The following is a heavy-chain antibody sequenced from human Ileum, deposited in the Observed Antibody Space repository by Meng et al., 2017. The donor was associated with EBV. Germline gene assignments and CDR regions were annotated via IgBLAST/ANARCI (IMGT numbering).Heavy chain of an antibody. J-gene: IGHJ4*02. V-gene: IGHV4-4*02. D-gene: IGHD3-22*01. CDR1: GGSISRSDW. CDR3: ASSDYYRSDY. CDR2: TSHSGST. Sequence: QGQLQESGPGLVKPSKTLSLTCAVSGGSISRSDWWSWVRQPPGKGLEWIGETSHSGSTNYSPSLKSRVTISLDKSKNQLSLKLNSVTAADTAVYYCASSDYYRSDYWGQGTLVTISS.